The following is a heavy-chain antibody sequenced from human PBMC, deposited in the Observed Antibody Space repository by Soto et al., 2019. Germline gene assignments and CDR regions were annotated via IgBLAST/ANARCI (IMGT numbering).Heavy chain of an antibody. CDR1: GFTFSSYS. V-gene: IGHV3-48*02. D-gene: IGHD3-22*01. CDR2: ISSSSSTI. Sequence: GGSLRLSCAASGFTFSSYSMNWVRQAPGKGLEWVSYISSSSSTIYYADSVKGRFTISRDNAKNSLYLQMNSLRDEDTAVYYCAIVPSDSSGYYYGGDAFDIWGQGAMVTV. CDR3: AIVPSDSSGYYYGGDAFDI. J-gene: IGHJ3*02.